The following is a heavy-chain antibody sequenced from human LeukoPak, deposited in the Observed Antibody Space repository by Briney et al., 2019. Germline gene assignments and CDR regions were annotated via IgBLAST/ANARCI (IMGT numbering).Heavy chain of an antibody. V-gene: IGHV1-69*04. Sequence: GASVKVSCKASGGTFTTYAIGWVRKPLGQGLEWLGRTFPILGIANYAQKFQGRVTITADKSTSTAYMELSSLRSEDTAVYYCARTVVVVTARPTYYFDYWGQGTLVTVSS. D-gene: IGHD2-21*02. J-gene: IGHJ4*02. CDR1: GGTFTTYA. CDR2: TFPILGIA. CDR3: ARTVVVVTARPTYYFDY.